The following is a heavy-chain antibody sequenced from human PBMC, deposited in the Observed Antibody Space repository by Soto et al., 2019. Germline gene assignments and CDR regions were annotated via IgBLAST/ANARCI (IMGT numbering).Heavy chain of an antibody. Sequence: QVQLVESGGGVVQPGSSLRLSCAASGFNFSSFGMHWVRQAPGKGLEWVALMSYDGSSKYYQDSLKGRFTISRDKSKNTRYLQMSSLRVEDTAVYYCAKDRGWSSADLEYWGQGTLVTVSS. CDR3: AKDRGWSSADLEY. D-gene: IGHD6-19*01. CDR2: MSYDGSSK. V-gene: IGHV3-30*18. CDR1: GFNFSSFG. J-gene: IGHJ4*02.